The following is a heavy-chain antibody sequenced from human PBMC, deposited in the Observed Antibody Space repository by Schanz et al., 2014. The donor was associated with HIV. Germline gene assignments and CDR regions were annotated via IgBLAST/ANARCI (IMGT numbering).Heavy chain of an antibody. J-gene: IGHJ2*01. V-gene: IGHV3-30*03. CDR2: ISYDGRNK. Sequence: VQLLESGGGVVQPGRSLRLSCAGSGFSFDTFGIHWVRQAPGKGLEWLAVISYDGRNKKFANSVKGRFTISRDNSKNTVYLQAKSLRPEDTAVYYCARDSSLAVADHWYLDLWGRGTLVTVSS. CDR3: ARDSSLAVADHWYLDL. CDR1: GFSFDTFG. D-gene: IGHD6-19*01.